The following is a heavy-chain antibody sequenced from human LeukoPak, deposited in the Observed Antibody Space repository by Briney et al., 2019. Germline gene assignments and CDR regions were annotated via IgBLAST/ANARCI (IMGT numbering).Heavy chain of an antibody. J-gene: IGHJ4*02. D-gene: IGHD6-6*01. CDR3: ARDLAEYSSSAGLN. CDR1: GYTFTGYY. Sequence: ASVKVSCKASGYTFTGYYMHWVRQAPGQGLEWMGWINPNSGGTNYAQKFQGRVTMTRDTSISTAYMELSRLRSDDTAVYYCARDLAEYSSSAGLNWGQGTLVTVSS. V-gene: IGHV1-2*02. CDR2: INPNSGGT.